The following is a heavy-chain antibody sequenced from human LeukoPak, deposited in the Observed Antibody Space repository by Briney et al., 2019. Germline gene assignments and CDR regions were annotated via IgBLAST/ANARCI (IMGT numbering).Heavy chain of an antibody. CDR2: IYYSGST. Sequence: SETLSLTCTVSGGSISSSSYYWGWIRQPPGKGLEWIGSIYYSGSTYYNPSLKSRVTISVDTSKNQFSLKLSSVTAADTAVYYCARAIQLTDAFDIWGQGTMVTVSS. D-gene: IGHD5-18*01. CDR1: GGSISSSSYY. V-gene: IGHV4-39*01. J-gene: IGHJ3*02. CDR3: ARAIQLTDAFDI.